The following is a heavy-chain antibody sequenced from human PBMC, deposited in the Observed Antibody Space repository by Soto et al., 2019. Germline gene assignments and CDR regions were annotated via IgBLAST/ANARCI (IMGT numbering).Heavy chain of an antibody. CDR3: ARVYEYSYPNNWFDP. V-gene: IGHV4-30-4*01. CDR2: IYYSGST. CDR1: GGSISSGDYH. J-gene: IGHJ5*02. D-gene: IGHD5-18*01. Sequence: SETLSLTCTVSGGSISSGDYHWSWIRQPPGKGLEWIGYIYYSGSTYYNPSLKSRVTISVDTSKNQFSLKLSSVTAADTAVYYCARVYEYSYPNNWFDPWGQGTLVTVSS.